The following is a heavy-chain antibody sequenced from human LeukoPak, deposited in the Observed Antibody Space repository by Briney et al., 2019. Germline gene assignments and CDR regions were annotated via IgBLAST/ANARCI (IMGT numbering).Heavy chain of an antibody. D-gene: IGHD3-22*01. Sequence: ASVKVSCKASGYTFTGYYMHWVRQAPGQGLEWIGWINPNSGGTNYAQKFQGRVTMTRDTSISTAYMELSRLRSDDTAVYYCASYDSSGYEGDDAFDIWGQGTMVTVSS. CDR1: GYTFTGYY. J-gene: IGHJ3*02. CDR3: ASYDSSGYEGDDAFDI. V-gene: IGHV1-2*02. CDR2: INPNSGGT.